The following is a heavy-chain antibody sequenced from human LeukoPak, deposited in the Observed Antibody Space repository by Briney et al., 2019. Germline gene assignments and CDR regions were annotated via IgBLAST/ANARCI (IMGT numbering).Heavy chain of an antibody. V-gene: IGHV3-48*01. J-gene: IGHJ4*02. CDR1: GFTFSSYS. CDR3: ARDPYYDILTGYYKDY. D-gene: IGHD3-9*01. Sequence: GGSLRLSCTASGFTFSSYSMNWVRQAPGKGLEWISYISSSNSTIYYADSVKGRFTISRDNAKNSLYLQMNSLRAEDTAVYYCARDPYYDILTGYYKDYWGQGTLVTVSS. CDR2: ISSSNSTI.